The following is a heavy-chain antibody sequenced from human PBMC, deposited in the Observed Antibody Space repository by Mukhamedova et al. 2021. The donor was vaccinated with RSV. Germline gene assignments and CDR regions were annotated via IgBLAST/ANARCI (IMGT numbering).Heavy chain of an antibody. CDR2: DGNSI. J-gene: IGHJ3*02. CDR3: ARQRAGAVDI. Sequence: DGNSIIYADSVKGRFTISRDNANNTLYLQINSLRAEDTALYFCARQRAGAVDIWGQGTMVTVSS. V-gene: IGHV3-74*01. D-gene: IGHD1-1*01.